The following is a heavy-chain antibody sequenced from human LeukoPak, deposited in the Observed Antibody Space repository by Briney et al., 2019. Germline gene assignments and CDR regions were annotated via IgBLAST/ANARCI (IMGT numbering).Heavy chain of an antibody. CDR3: ARDRSYYYDSSEHGMDV. Sequence: KPSETLSLTCAVSGGSISSSNWWSWVRQPPGKGLEWIGEIYHSGSTNYNPSLKSRVTISVDKSKNQFSLKLSSVTAADTAVYYCARDRSYYYDSSEHGMDVWGQGTTVTVSS. CDR2: IYHSGST. CDR1: GGSISSSNW. D-gene: IGHD3-22*01. J-gene: IGHJ6*02. V-gene: IGHV4-4*02.